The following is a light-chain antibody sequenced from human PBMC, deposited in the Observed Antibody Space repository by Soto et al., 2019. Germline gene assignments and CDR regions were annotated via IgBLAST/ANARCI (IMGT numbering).Light chain of an antibody. V-gene: IGKV3-15*01. CDR3: QQYSDWPTT. CDR2: GAS. Sequence: DIVMTQSPATLSVSPGERATLSCRASQSLYSNLAWYQQKPGQAPGLLIYGASTRATGIPARFSGSGSGTEYTLAISSLQSEDFAIYYCQQYSDWPTTFGQGTKVEIK. J-gene: IGKJ1*01. CDR1: QSLYSN.